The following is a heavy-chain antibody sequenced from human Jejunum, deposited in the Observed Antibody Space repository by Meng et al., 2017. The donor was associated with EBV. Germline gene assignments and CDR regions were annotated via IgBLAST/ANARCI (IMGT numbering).Heavy chain of an antibody. V-gene: IGHV3-74*01. J-gene: IGHJ4*02. Sequence: VVLVESGGGLVPPGGSLRLSCGVSGFTLSDYWMHWVRQVPGKGLLWVSRSNSDETSISYAESVKGRFSMSRDNAKNTLFLQMNSLTVEDTAVYYCARRDSRGGFYDSWGQGTLVTVSS. CDR2: SNSDETSI. CDR3: ARRDSRGGFYDS. CDR1: GFTLSDYW. D-gene: IGHD2-15*01.